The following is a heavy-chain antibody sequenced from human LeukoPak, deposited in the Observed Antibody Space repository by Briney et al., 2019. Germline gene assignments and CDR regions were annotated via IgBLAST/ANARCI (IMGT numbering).Heavy chain of an antibody. Sequence: SETLSLTCTVAGGSISSYYWSWIRQPPGKGLEWIGYIYYSGSTNYNPSLKSRVTISVDTSKNQFSLKLSSVTAADTAVYYCARLATGLDYWGQGTPVTVSS. V-gene: IGHV4-59*08. CDR3: ARLATGLDY. CDR1: GGSISSYY. CDR2: IYYSGST. J-gene: IGHJ4*02. D-gene: IGHD1-26*01.